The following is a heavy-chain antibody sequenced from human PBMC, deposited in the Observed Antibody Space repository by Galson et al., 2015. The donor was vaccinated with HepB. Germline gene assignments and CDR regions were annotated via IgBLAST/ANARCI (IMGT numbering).Heavy chain of an antibody. D-gene: IGHD3-22*01. CDR3: ARSNYCDSSGYYPTFDF. Sequence: SVKVSCKASGYTFTSYYMHWVRQAPGQGLEWMGIINPTGGSTSYAQKFQGRVTITADESTSTPYMKLSSLRSEDTAVYYCARSNYCDSSGYYPTFDFWGQGTMVTVSS. J-gene: IGHJ4*02. V-gene: IGHV1-46*01. CDR1: GYTFTSYY. CDR2: INPTGGST.